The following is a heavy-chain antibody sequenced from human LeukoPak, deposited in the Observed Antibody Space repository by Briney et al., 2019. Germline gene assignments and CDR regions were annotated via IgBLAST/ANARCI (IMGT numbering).Heavy chain of an antibody. D-gene: IGHD3-22*01. CDR3: ASDPPYYDSSGYYYDY. V-gene: IGHV3-21*01. CDR2: ISGSSIYI. Sequence: MAGGSLRLSCAASGFTFSTYSMNWVRQAPGKGLEWVSSISGSSIYIYYADSVKGRFTISRDNAKNSLYLQMNSLRAEDTAVYYCASDPPYYDSSGYYYDYWGQGTLVTVSS. J-gene: IGHJ4*02. CDR1: GFTFSTYS.